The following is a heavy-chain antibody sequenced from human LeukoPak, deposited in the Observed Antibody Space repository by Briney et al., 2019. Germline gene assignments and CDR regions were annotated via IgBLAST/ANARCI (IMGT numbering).Heavy chain of an antibody. CDR2: INPSGGA. J-gene: IGHJ5*02. Sequence: GASVKVSCKASGYIFTGYYIHWVRQAPGQGLEWMGWINPSGGADYAQKFQGRVTMTRDTSISTAYMTLSRLRFDDTAVYYCARGPPEYCSGGSCYSGRNWFDPWGQGTLVTVSS. CDR3: ARGPPEYCSGGSCYSGRNWFDP. V-gene: IGHV1-2*02. CDR1: GYIFTGYY. D-gene: IGHD2-15*01.